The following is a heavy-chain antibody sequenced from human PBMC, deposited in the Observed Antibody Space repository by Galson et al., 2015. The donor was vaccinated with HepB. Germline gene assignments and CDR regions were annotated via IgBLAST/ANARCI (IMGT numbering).Heavy chain of an antibody. V-gene: IGHV4-59*08. CDR2: IYYSGIT. J-gene: IGHJ6*02. CDR1: GASISDYY. CDR3: ARHWKACRSRSCPEYYYYYYGLDV. Sequence: SETLSLTCTVSGASISDYYWSWIRQPPGKGLEWIGSIYYSGITDYNPSLKSRVTISVDTSKNQFSLKLTSVTAADTAVYYCARHWKACRSRSCPEYYYYYYGLDVWGQGTTVTVSS. D-gene: IGHD2-2*01.